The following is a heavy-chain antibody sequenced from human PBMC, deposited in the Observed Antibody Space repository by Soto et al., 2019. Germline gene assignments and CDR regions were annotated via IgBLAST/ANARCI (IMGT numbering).Heavy chain of an antibody. CDR2: IYHSGST. Sequence: QVQLQESGPGLVKPSGTLSLTCAVSSGSISSNNWWSWVHQPPGKGLEWFGEIYHSGSTNYNPSLKSRVTISVDKSKNQFSLKLSSVTAADTAVYYCARGGVWGFCSSTSCQGLDYWGQGTLVTVSS. V-gene: IGHV4-4*02. CDR1: SGSISSNNW. J-gene: IGHJ4*02. CDR3: ARGGVWGFCSSTSCQGLDY. D-gene: IGHD2-2*01.